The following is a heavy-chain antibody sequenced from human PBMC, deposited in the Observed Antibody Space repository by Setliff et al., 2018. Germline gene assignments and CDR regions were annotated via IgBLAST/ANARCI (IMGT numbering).Heavy chain of an antibody. CDR2: ISASNGQT. CDR3: ARLVRYCSTRTCQRASGDEY. V-gene: IGHV1-18*01. J-gene: IGHJ4*02. D-gene: IGHD2-8*01. CDR1: GYTFSNYG. Sequence: ASVKVSCKASGYTFSNYGLSWVRQAPGQGPEWMGWISASNGQTRYTEELQGRVTMTTDTSTSTAYMDLRSLRSDDTAVYYCARLVRYCSTRTCQRASGDEYLGQGTLVTVSS.